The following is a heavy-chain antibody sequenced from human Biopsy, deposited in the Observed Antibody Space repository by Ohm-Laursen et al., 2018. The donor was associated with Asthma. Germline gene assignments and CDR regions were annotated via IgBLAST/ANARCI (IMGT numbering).Heavy chain of an antibody. Sequence: SLRLSCTASGFTFSTYGMHWVRQAPGKGLEWVALISSDVREWYADSVKGRFTISRDNSKNTLDLQMNSLRGDDTAVYYCVRWRSGYPDHYSDFWGLGTLVTVSS. V-gene: IGHV3-30*03. D-gene: IGHD2-21*01. J-gene: IGHJ4*02. CDR3: VRWRSGYPDHYSDF. CDR2: ISSDVRE. CDR1: GFTFSTYG.